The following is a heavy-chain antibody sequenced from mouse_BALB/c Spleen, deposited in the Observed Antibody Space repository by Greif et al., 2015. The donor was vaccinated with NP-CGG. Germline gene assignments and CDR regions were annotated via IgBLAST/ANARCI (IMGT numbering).Heavy chain of an antibody. CDR3: ARNWDLTWFAY. J-gene: IGHJ3*01. D-gene: IGHD4-1*01. Sequence: VQLQQSGAELVKPGASVKLSCTASGFNIKDTYMHWVKQRPEQGLEWIGRIDPANGNTKYDPKFQGKATITADTSSNTAYLQLSSLTSEDTAVYYCARNWDLTWFAYWGQGTLVTVSA. V-gene: IGHV14-3*02. CDR1: GFNIKDTY. CDR2: IDPANGNT.